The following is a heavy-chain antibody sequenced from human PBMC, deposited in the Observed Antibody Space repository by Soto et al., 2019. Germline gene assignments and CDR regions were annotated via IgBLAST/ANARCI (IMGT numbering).Heavy chain of an antibody. J-gene: IGHJ4*02. CDR2: INHSGST. CDR1: GGSFSGYY. D-gene: IGHD5-12*01. Sequence: SETLSLTCAVYGGSFSGYYWSWIRQPPGKGLEWIGEINHSGSTNYNPSLKSRVTISVDTSKNQFSLKLSSVTAADTAVYYCARGHGYSGYFLDYWGQGTLVTVSS. CDR3: ARGHGYSGYFLDY. V-gene: IGHV4-34*01.